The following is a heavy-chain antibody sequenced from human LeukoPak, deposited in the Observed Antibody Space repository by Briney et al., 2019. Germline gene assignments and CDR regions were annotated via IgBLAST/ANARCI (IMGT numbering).Heavy chain of an antibody. Sequence: SETLSLTCIVSGGSISSYYWSWIRQPPGKGLEWIGYIYYSGSTNYNPSLKSRVTISVDTSKNQFSLKLSSVTAADTAVYYCARPAGIAAAGTGWFDPWGQGTLVTVSS. D-gene: IGHD6-13*01. CDR1: GGSISSYY. CDR3: ARPAGIAAAGTGWFDP. J-gene: IGHJ5*02. V-gene: IGHV4-59*08. CDR2: IYYSGST.